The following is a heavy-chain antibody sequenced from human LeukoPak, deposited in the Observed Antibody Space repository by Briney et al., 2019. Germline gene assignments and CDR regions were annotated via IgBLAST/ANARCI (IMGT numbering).Heavy chain of an antibody. J-gene: IGHJ5*02. V-gene: IGHV4-34*01. D-gene: IGHD6-19*01. CDR2: INHSGST. Sequence: SETLSLTCAVYGGSFSGYYWSWIRQPPGKGLEWIGEINHSGSTNYNPSLKSRVTISVDTSKNQFSLKLSSVTAADTAVYYCARVWIASIAVAGRHWFDPWGQGTLVTVSS. CDR3: ARVWIASIAVAGRHWFDP. CDR1: GGSFSGYY.